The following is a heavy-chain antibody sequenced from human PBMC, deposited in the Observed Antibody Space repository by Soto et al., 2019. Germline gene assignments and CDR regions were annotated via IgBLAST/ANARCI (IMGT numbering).Heavy chain of an antibody. CDR2: SSYHGIT. CDR1: GASVSDYY. CDR3: TRHAIIPKLQYGMDV. V-gene: IGHV4-59*02. Sequence: SETLSLTCTVSGASVSDYYWAWIRQSPEKGLQYIAYSSYHGITNLNPSVQSRVTISVDTSKNQFSLKLRSVTAADTAVYYCTRHAIIPKLQYGMDVWGQGTTVTVSS. D-gene: IGHD2-2*02. J-gene: IGHJ6*02.